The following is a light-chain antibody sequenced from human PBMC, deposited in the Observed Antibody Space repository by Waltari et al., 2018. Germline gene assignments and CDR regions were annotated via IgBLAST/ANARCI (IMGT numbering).Light chain of an antibody. CDR2: GAS. J-gene: IGKJ2*01. CDR3: QQYYNWPRS. Sequence: VLTQSPATLSVSPGESATLSCRASQNVMSDLAWYQQKGGQAPRLLMYGASTRATGIAARFSGGGSGTEFTLSINSLQSEDSVVYYCQQYYNWPRSFGQGTKLEI. CDR1: QNVMSD. V-gene: IGKV3-15*01.